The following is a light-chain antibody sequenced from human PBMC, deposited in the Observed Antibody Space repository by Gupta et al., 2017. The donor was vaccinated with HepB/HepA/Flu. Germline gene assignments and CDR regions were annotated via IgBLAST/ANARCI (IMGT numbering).Light chain of an antibody. CDR2: LAS. Sequence: DIVMTQSPLSLPVTPGEPASISCRSSQSLLHSNGINYLDWYLQKPGQSPQLLISLASNRASGVPDRFSGSGSGTDFTLKISRVDADDVGVYYCMQDLQDITFGGGTKVEIK. CDR1: QSLLHSNGINY. J-gene: IGKJ4*01. CDR3: MQDLQDIT. V-gene: IGKV2-28*01.